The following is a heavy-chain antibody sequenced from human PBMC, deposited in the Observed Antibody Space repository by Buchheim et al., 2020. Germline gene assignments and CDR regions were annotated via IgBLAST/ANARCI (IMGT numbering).Heavy chain of an antibody. CDR2: IYPDGSTT. CDR3: ARDSAGSPHL. CDR1: GFTLSNYY. J-gene: IGHJ4*02. Sequence: EVQLVESGGGLVQPGGSLRLSCAASGFTLSNYYINWVRLAPGKGLEWVSLIYPDGSTTAYADSVKGRFTVSRDNAKNTVYLQMRSLRAEDAAAYYCARDSAGSPHLWGQGTL. V-gene: IGHV3-74*03. D-gene: IGHD3-10*01.